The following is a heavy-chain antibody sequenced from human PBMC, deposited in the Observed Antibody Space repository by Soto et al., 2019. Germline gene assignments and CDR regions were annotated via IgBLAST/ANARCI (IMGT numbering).Heavy chain of an antibody. CDR2: IYYSGST. D-gene: IGHD6-19*01. Sequence: SETLSLTCTVSGGSISSSSYYWGWIRQPPGKGLEWIGSIYYSGSTNYNPSLKSRVTISVDTSKNQFSLKLSSVTAADTAVYYCARGRWAGIDAFDIWGQGTMVTVSS. J-gene: IGHJ3*02. CDR3: ARGRWAGIDAFDI. CDR1: GGSISSSSYY. V-gene: IGHV4-39*07.